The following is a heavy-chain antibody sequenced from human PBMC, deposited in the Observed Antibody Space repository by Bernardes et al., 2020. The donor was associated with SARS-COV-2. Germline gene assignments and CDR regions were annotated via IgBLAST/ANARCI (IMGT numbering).Heavy chain of an antibody. Sequence: GGSLRLSCAASGFNFDNYAMHWVRQAPGKGLEWVAGISWNSGSIGYADSVKGRFTISRDNAKNSLYLQMDSLREEDTALYSCAKDFGGWYYFDYWGQGTLVTVSS. CDR3: AKDFGGWYYFDY. CDR1: GFNFDNYA. CDR2: ISWNSGSI. V-gene: IGHV3-9*01. D-gene: IGHD6-19*01. J-gene: IGHJ4*02.